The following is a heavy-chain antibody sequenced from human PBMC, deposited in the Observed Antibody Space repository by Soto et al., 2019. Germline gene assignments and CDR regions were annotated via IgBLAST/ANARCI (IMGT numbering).Heavy chain of an antibody. CDR2: ISYDGSNK. CDR3: AKDRSSSLDAMDV. J-gene: IGHJ6*02. V-gene: IGHV3-30*18. D-gene: IGHD6-13*01. Sequence: QVQLVESGGGVVQPGRSLRLSCAASGFTFSSYGMHWVRQAPGKGLEWVAVISYDGSNKYYADSVKGRFTISRDNSKNTLYLQVDSLRVDDTAVYYCAKDRSSSLDAMDVWGQGTTVTVSS. CDR1: GFTFSSYG.